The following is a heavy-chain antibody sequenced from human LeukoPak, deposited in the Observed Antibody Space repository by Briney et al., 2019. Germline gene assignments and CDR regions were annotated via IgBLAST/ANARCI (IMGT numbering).Heavy chain of an antibody. CDR3: ASVSGSYGRRGKYYFDY. CDR2: IYHSGST. Sequence: SETLSLTCAVSGGSTSSSNWWSWVRQPPGKGLEWIGEIYHSGSTNYNPSLKSRVTISVDKSKNQFSLKLSSVTAADTAVYYCASVSGSYGRRGKYYFDYWGQGTLVTVSS. D-gene: IGHD1-26*01. CDR1: GGSTSSSNW. J-gene: IGHJ4*02. V-gene: IGHV4-4*02.